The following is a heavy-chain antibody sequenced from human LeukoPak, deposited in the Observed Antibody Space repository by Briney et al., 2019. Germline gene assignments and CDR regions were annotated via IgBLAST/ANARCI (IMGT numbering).Heavy chain of an antibody. V-gene: IGHV3-7*01. CDR2: IKQDGSEK. CDR3: ASSFSDDFWSGHF. Sequence: GGSLRLSCAASRITFAYWMSWVRQAPGKGLEWVANIKQDGSEKYYVDSVKGRFTISRDNAKKSLFLQMNSLRAQDTAVYYCASSFSDDFWSGHFWGQGTLVTVSS. CDR1: RITFAYW. J-gene: IGHJ4*02. D-gene: IGHD3-3*01.